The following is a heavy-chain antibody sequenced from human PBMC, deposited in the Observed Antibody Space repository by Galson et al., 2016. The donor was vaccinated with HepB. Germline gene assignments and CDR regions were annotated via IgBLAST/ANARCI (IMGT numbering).Heavy chain of an antibody. V-gene: IGHV2-5*02. Sequence: PALVKPTQTLTLTCTFSGFSLTTSGVGVGWIRQPPGKAPEWLAFIYWDDNEHYSPSLESRLTITKDTSKNQVVLTMTNMDPVDTGTYYCARGSGWLLDRWGQGTLVTVSS. CDR2: IYWDDNE. D-gene: IGHD6-19*01. CDR1: GFSLTTSGVG. J-gene: IGHJ5*02. CDR3: ARGSGWLLDR.